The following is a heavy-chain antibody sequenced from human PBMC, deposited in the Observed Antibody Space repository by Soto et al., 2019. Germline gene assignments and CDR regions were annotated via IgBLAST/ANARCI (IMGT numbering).Heavy chain of an antibody. CDR1: GYSFTSYW. J-gene: IGHJ3*02. CDR3: ARHCSGGSCPGDAFDI. Sequence: PGESLKISCKGSGYSFTSYWISWVRQMPGKGPEWMGRIDPSDSYTNYSPSFQGHVTISADKSISTAYLQWSSLKASDTAMYYCARHCSGGSCPGDAFDIWGQGTMVTVSS. CDR2: IDPSDSYT. D-gene: IGHD2-15*01. V-gene: IGHV5-10-1*01.